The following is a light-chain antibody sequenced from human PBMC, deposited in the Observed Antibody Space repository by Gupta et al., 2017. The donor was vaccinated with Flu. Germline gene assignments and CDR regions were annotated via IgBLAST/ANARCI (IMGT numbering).Light chain of an antibody. V-gene: IGKV3-11*01. Sequence: EIVLPQSPATLSLSPGERATLSCRASQSVSSYLAWYQQKPGQAPRLLIYDASNRATGIPARFSGSGSGTDFTLTISSLEPEDFAVYYCQQRSNCPITFGRGTKVEIK. CDR1: QSVSSY. CDR2: DAS. CDR3: QQRSNCPIT. J-gene: IGKJ4*01.